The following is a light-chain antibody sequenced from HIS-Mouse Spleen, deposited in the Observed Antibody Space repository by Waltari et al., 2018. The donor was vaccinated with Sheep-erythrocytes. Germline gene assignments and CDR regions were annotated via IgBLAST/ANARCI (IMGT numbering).Light chain of an antibody. J-gene: IGLJ2*01. CDR1: KLGDKY. CDR2: QDS. Sequence: SYELTQPPSVSVSPGQTASITCSGDKLGDKYAPWYQHQPGQSPVLVIYQDSKRPSGIPERFSGSNSGNTATLTISGTQAMDEADYYCQAWDSSTAVFGGGTKLTVL. CDR3: QAWDSSTAV. V-gene: IGLV3-1*01.